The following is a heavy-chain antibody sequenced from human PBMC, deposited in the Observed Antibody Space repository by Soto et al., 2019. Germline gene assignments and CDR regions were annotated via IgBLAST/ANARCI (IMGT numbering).Heavy chain of an antibody. CDR1: GGSFSGYY. CDR2: INHSGST. D-gene: IGHD6-6*01. J-gene: IGHJ6*02. Sequence: SETLSLTCAVYGGSFSGYYWSWIRQPPGKGLEWIGEINHSGSTNYNPSLKSRVTISVDTSKNQFSLKLSSVTAADTAVYYCARSRGNEYSSSPQRYYYYYYGMDVWGQGTTVTVSS. CDR3: ARSRGNEYSSSPQRYYYYYYGMDV. V-gene: IGHV4-34*01.